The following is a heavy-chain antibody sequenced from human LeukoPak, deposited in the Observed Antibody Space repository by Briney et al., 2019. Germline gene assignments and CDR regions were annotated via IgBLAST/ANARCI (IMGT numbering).Heavy chain of an antibody. D-gene: IGHD3-10*01. CDR2: ISGSGGST. Sequence: PGGSLRLSCAASGFTFSSYAMSWVRRAPGKGLEWVSAISGSGGSTYYADSVKGRFTISRDNSKNTLYLQMNSLRAEDTAVYYCAKDPPYYGSGSPIDYWGQGTLVTVSS. CDR3: AKDPPYYGSGSPIDY. J-gene: IGHJ4*02. CDR1: GFTFSSYA. V-gene: IGHV3-23*01.